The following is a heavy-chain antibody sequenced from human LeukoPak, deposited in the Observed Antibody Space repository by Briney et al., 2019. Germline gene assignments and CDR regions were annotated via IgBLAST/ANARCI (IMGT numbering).Heavy chain of an antibody. V-gene: IGHV3-30*18. J-gene: IGHJ6*02. CDR2: ISYDGSNK. Sequence: GGSLRLSCAASGFTFSDSWMNWVRQAPGKGLEWVAVISYDGSNKYYADSVKGRFTISRDNSKNTLYPQMNSLRAEDTAVYYCAKGAAVAGYYYYYGMDVWGQGTTVTVSS. CDR1: GFTFSDSW. CDR3: AKGAAVAGYYYYYGMDV. D-gene: IGHD6-19*01.